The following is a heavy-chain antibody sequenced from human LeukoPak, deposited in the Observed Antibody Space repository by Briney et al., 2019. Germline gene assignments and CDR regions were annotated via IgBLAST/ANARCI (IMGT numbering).Heavy chain of an antibody. CDR1: GFTFSSYA. CDR2: ISYDGSNK. J-gene: IGHJ6*02. CDR3: ARVDCSGGSCYYYYYGMDV. Sequence: AGGSLRLSCAASGFTFSSYAMHWVRQAPGKGLEWVAVISYDGSNKYYADSVKGRFTISRDNSKNTLYLQMNSLRAEDTAVYYCARVDCSGGSCYYYYYGMDVWGQGTTVTVSS. V-gene: IGHV3-30-3*01. D-gene: IGHD2-15*01.